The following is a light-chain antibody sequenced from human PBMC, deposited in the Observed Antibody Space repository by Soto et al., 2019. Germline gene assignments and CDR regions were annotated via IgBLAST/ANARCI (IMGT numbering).Light chain of an antibody. J-gene: IGLJ1*01. Sequence: QSVLTQPPSVSGAPGQRVTISCTGSSSNIGAGNDVPWYQQLPGTAPKLLIYGNSNRPSGVPDRFSGSKSGTSASLAITGLQAEDEADYYFQSYDSSRRGLVFGTGTKVTVL. V-gene: IGLV1-40*01. CDR1: SSNIGAGND. CDR3: QSYDSSRRGLV. CDR2: GNS.